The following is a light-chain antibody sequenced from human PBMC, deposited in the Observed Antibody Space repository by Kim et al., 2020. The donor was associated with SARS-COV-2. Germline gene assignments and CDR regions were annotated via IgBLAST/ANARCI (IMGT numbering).Light chain of an antibody. CDR1: EGIKND. Sequence: DIQMTQSPSSLSASLGDRVIITCRASEGIKNDLGWYQQKPGKAPKCLIYAASILQSGVPSRFTGSGFGTEFTLTINSLQPEDFATYYCLQHNRYPRTVGQGTKVDIK. CDR3: LQHNRYPRT. J-gene: IGKJ1*01. V-gene: IGKV1-17*01. CDR2: AAS.